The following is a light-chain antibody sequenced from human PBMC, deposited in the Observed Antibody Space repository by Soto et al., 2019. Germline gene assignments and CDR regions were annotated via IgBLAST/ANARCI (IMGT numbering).Light chain of an antibody. CDR3: FSYAGGSTSVV. CDR1: SSDVGSYNL. J-gene: IGLJ2*01. V-gene: IGLV2-23*01. CDR2: EGS. Sequence: QSALTQPASVSGSPGQSITISCTGTSSDVGSYNLVSWYQHHPGKAPKLMIYEGSKRPSGVSNRFSGSKSGNTASLTISGLQAEDEADYYCFSYAGGSTSVVFGGGTKLTVL.